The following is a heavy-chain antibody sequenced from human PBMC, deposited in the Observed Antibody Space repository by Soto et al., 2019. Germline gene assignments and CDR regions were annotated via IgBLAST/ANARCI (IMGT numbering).Heavy chain of an antibody. J-gene: IGHJ6*02. CDR3: ARATAYDFWSGYLPPYGMDV. D-gene: IGHD3-3*01. CDR2: IKQDGSEK. Sequence: GGSLRLSCAASGFTFSSYWMSWVRQAPGKGLEWVANIKQDGSEKYYVDSVKGRFTISRDNAKNSLYLQMNSLRAEDTAVYYCARATAYDFWSGYLPPYGMDVWGQGTTVTVSS. V-gene: IGHV3-7*01. CDR1: GFTFSSYW.